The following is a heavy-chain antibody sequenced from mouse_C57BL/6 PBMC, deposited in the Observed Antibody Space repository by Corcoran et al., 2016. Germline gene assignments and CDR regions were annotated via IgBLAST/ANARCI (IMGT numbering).Heavy chain of an antibody. CDR2: ISYDGSN. Sequence: DVQLQESGPGLVKPSQSLSLTCSVTGYSITSGYYWNWIRQFPGNKLEWMGYISYDGSNNYNPSLKNRISITRDTSKNQFFLKLNSVTTEDTATYYCARRDYERVYYAMDYWGQGTSVTVSS. D-gene: IGHD2-4*01. CDR1: GYSITSGYY. V-gene: IGHV3-6*01. J-gene: IGHJ4*01. CDR3: ARRDYERVYYAMDY.